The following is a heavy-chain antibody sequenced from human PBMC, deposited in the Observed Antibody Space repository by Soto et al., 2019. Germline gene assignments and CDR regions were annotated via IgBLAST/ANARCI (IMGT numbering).Heavy chain of an antibody. CDR2: IWYDGSNK. D-gene: IGHD4-17*01. CDR1: GFTFSNYG. V-gene: IGHV3-33*01. J-gene: IGHJ4*02. Sequence: QVQLVESGGGVVQPGRSLRLSCAASGFTFSNYGMHWARQAPGKGLEWVAVIWYDGSNKYYADPVKGRFTISRDNSKNTLYLQMNSLRAEDTAVYYCAREDYGDSHDYWGQGTLVTVSS. CDR3: AREDYGDSHDY.